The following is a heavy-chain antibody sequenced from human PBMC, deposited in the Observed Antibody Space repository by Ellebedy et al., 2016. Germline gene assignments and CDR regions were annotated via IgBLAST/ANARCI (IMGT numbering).Heavy chain of an antibody. CDR3: ARGRWSDGTNP. CDR1: GGSFSGYY. CDR2: INHSGST. Sequence: SETLSLXCAVYGGSFSGYYWSWIRQPPGKGLEWIGEINHSGSTNYNPSLKSRVTISVDTSKNQFSLKLSSVTAADTAVYYCARGRWSDGTNPWGQGTLVTVSS. V-gene: IGHV4-34*01. D-gene: IGHD3-3*01. J-gene: IGHJ5*02.